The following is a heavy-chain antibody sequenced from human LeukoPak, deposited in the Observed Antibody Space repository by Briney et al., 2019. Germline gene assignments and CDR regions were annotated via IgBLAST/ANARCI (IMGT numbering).Heavy chain of an antibody. CDR1: GFTFSSYG. CDR3: AKDITLVRGVIITNWFDP. CDR2: ISYDGSEK. V-gene: IGHV3-30*18. J-gene: IGHJ5*02. Sequence: GGSLRLSCAASGFTFSSYGLHWVRQPPGKGLECIASISYDGSEKYYADSVKGRFTISRDNSKNTLYLQMNSLRAEDTAVYYCAKDITLVRGVIITNWFDPWGQGTLVTVSS. D-gene: IGHD3-10*01.